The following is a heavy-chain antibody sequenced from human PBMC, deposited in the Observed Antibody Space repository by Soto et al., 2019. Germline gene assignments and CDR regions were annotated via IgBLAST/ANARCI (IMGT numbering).Heavy chain of an antibody. CDR1: GGSISSYY. CDR3: ARSHGLAIDAYY. CDR2: VHITEKA. D-gene: IGHD3-10*01. Sequence: SETLSLTCTVSGGSISSYYWSWIRQPPGKGLEWIGSVHITEKAYYNPSLKSRVSVLMDTSKNQFSLRLSSVTAADTAVYFCARSHGLAIDAYYWGPGILVTVSS. V-gene: IGHV4-59*04. J-gene: IGHJ4*02.